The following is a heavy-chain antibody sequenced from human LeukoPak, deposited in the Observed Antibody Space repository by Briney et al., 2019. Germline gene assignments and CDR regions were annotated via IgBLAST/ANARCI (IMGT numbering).Heavy chain of an antibody. V-gene: IGHV1-58*01. CDR1: GLTFTNSA. CDR3: ARGGGYSYGYDY. CDR2: IVVGSGNT. D-gene: IGHD5-18*01. Sequence: GASVKVSCKASGLTFTNSAVQWVRQARGQRLEWIGWIVVGSGNTNYAQKFQERVTITRDMSTSTAYMELSSLRSEDTAVYYCARGGGYSYGYDYWGQGTLVTVSS. J-gene: IGHJ4*02.